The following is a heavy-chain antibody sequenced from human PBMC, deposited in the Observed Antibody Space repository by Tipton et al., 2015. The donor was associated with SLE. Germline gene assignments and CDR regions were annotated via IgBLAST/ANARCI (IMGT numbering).Heavy chain of an antibody. CDR1: GGSISSHF. J-gene: IGHJ3*01. CDR2: IYTIGGT. Sequence: TLSLTCTVSGGSISSHFWSWIRQPPGKGLEWIGYIYTIGGTNYNPSLTSQVTISVDTSKNQFSLQLSSVTAADTAVDYCARDPRFDAVDVWGQGTMVTVSS. V-gene: IGHV4-4*08. CDR3: ARDPRFDAVDV. D-gene: IGHD4-17*01.